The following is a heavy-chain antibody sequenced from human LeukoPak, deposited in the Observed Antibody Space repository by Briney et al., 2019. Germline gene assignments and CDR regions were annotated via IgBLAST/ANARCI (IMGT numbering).Heavy chain of an antibody. V-gene: IGHV3-23*01. CDR1: GFTVSSTY. J-gene: IGHJ4*02. CDR3: AKAKRPGKGQYQLLYEVDY. D-gene: IGHD2-2*02. Sequence: GSLRLSCAASGFTVSSTYMSWVRQAPGKGLEWVSAISGSGGSTYYADSVKGRFTISRDNSKNTLYLQMNSLRAEDTAVYYCAKAKRPGKGQYQLLYEVDYWGQGTLVTVSS. CDR2: ISGSGGST.